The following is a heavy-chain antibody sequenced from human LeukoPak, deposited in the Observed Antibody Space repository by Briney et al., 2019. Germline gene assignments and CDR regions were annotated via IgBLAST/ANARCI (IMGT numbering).Heavy chain of an antibody. J-gene: IGHJ6*04. CDR1: GFTFSSSA. CDR2: ISGSGGST. V-gene: IGHV3-23*01. D-gene: IGHD7-27*01. Sequence: GGSLRLSCAASGFTFSSSAMSWVRQAPGKGLEWVSSISGSGGSTYYADSVKGRFTISRDNSKNTLYLQMNSLRAEDTAVYYCAIGPPYAPGVLDVWGKGTTVTISS. CDR3: AIGPPYAPGVLDV.